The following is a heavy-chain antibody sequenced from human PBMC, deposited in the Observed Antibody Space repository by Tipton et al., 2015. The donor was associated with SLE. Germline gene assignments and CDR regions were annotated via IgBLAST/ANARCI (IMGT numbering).Heavy chain of an antibody. V-gene: IGHV4-34*01. CDR2: INPSGNP. CDR3: ANRAQVTYDILTGLGSGWFDP. Sequence: TLSLTCTVYGGSSSDSNWNWIRQPPGKGLEWIGEINPSGNPNYNPSLKSRVTISIDTSKNQFSLQLSSVTAADTAVYYCANRAQVTYDILTGLGSGWFDPWGQGTLVIVSS. CDR1: GGSSSDSN. J-gene: IGHJ5*02. D-gene: IGHD3-9*01.